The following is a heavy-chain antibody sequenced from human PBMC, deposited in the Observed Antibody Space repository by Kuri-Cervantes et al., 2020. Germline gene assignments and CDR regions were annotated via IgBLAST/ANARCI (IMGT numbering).Heavy chain of an antibody. Sequence: SVKVSCKASGGTFSSYAISWVRQAPGQGLEWMGGIIPIFGTANYAQKFQGRVTITADKSTSTAYMELSSLRSGDTAVYYCARAPVVPAAMPGWFDPWGQGTLVTGSS. V-gene: IGHV1-69*06. CDR2: IIPIFGTA. CDR1: GGTFSSYA. CDR3: ARAPVVPAAMPGWFDP. D-gene: IGHD2-2*01. J-gene: IGHJ5*02.